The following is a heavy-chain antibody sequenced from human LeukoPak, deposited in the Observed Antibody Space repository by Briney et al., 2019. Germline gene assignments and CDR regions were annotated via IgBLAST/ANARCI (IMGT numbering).Heavy chain of an antibody. D-gene: IGHD2-15*01. J-gene: IGHJ4*02. CDR1: GFTFSSYA. V-gene: IGHV3-23*01. Sequence: GGSLRLSCAASGFTFSSYAMSWVRQAPGKGLEWVSAISGSGGSIYYADSVKGRFTISRDNSKNTLYLQMNSLRAEDTAVYYCATNPDIVVVVAAEWGQGTLVTVSS. CDR2: ISGSGGSI. CDR3: ATNPDIVVVVAAE.